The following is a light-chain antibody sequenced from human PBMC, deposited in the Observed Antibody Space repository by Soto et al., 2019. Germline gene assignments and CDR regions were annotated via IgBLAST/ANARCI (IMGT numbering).Light chain of an antibody. CDR2: AAS. J-gene: IGKJ1*01. CDR3: QQYHNWPRT. Sequence: EIVMTQSPATLSVSPGERATLSCRASQSVSSDLAWYQQKPGQTPSILIYAASTRATGIPARFSGSGSGTEFTLTISSLQSEDFVVYCCQQYHNWPRTFGQGTKVEI. V-gene: IGKV3-15*01. CDR1: QSVSSD.